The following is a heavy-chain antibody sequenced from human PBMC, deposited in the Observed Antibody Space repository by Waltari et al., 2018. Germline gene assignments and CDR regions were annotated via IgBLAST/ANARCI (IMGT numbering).Heavy chain of an antibody. CDR1: GGSISSTSHY. J-gene: IGHJ4*02. CDR2: FSYNGNT. CDR3: ARPGRVGGGSLMGLDY. Sequence: QLQLHESGPGLVKPSETLSLTCSGSGGSISSTSHYWGWLRQPPGKGLEWIGSFSYNGNTYYNPSLKSRVTISVDTSKNQFSLQLTSVTAADTAMYYCARPGRVGGGSLMGLDYWGQGTLVTVSS. D-gene: IGHD2-15*01. V-gene: IGHV4-39*01.